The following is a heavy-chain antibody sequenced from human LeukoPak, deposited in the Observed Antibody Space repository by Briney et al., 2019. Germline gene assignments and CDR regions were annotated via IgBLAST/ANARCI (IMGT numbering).Heavy chain of an antibody. D-gene: IGHD2/OR15-2a*01. V-gene: IGHV3-21*01. CDR1: GFTFSSYN. J-gene: IGHJ5*02. Sequence: GGSLRLSCAASGFTFSSYNMNWVRQAPEKGLEWIPSISGSSAYIYYADSVKGRFTISRDNAKNSLYLQMNSLRADDTAVYYCVRIPNSANFPNWFDPWGQGTLVTVSS. CDR2: ISGSSAYI. CDR3: VRIPNSANFPNWFDP.